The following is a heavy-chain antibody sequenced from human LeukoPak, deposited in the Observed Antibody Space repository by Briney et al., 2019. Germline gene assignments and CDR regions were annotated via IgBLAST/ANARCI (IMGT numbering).Heavy chain of an antibody. D-gene: IGHD3-22*01. V-gene: IGHV3-33*01. CDR1: GFTFSSYG. CDR2: IWYDGSNK. Sequence: GGSLRLSCAASGFTFSSYGMHWVRQAPGKGLEWVAVIWYDGSNKYYVDSVQGRFTISRDNSKNTLYLQMSSLRAENTAVYYCARGDYYDSSGYYFPDAFDIWGQGTMVTVSS. J-gene: IGHJ3*02. CDR3: ARGDYYDSSGYYFPDAFDI.